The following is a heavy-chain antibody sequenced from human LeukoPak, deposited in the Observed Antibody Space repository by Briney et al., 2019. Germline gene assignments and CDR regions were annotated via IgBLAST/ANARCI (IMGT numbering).Heavy chain of an antibody. D-gene: IGHD3-16*01. CDR2: IHNSGGTT. V-gene: IGHV3-23*01. J-gene: IGHJ4*02. CDR1: GFTFRSYT. CDR3: AKDSAFGGEDS. Sequence: PGRSLRLSCAASGFTFRSYTMNWASQAPAKGLEWVSAIHNSGGTTSYAESVKGRFTISRDNSKNTLFLQMNSLRAEDTAVYYCAKDSAFGGEDSWGQGTLVTVSS.